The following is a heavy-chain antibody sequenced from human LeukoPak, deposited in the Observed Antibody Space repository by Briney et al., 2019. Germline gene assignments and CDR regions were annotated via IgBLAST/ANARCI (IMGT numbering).Heavy chain of an antibody. J-gene: IGHJ4*02. CDR1: GCSYTSYW. D-gene: IGHD4-11*01. CDR2: IYPGDSDT. CDR3: PRNPTTVTTSPDY. Sequence: GESLKISCKGSGCSYTSYWIGWVRQMPGKGLEWMGIIYPGDSDTRYSPSFQGQVTISADKSISTAYLQWSSLKASDTAMYSCPRNPTTVTTSPDYWGKGTLVTVSS. V-gene: IGHV5-51*01.